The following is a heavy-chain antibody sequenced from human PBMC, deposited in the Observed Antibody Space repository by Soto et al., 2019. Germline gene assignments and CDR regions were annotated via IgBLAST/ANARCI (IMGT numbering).Heavy chain of an antibody. CDR1: GYTFTTYY. CDR3: ARDRGIAVAAGAIDY. Sequence: QVQLVESGAEVREPGASVKLSCRASGYTFTTYYIHWVRQAPGQGLEWVGIINPSGGSSSYAQSFQGRVTMTRDTSTRTVYTELSSLTSEDTAVYYCARDRGIAVAAGAIDYWGQGTLVTVSS. V-gene: IGHV1-46*01. CDR2: INPSGGSS. D-gene: IGHD6-19*01. J-gene: IGHJ4*02.